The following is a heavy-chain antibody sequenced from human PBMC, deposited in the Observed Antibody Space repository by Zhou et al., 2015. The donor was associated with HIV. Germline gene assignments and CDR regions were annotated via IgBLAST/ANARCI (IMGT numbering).Heavy chain of an antibody. CDR2: ISFDGNNK. CDR3: ARDPTGDPTNV. Sequence: VQLEESGGGVVQPGRSLRLSCAASGFTFTTYGMHWVRQAPGKGLEWVALISFDGNNKYYADFVKGRFTVSRDNAKNSLYLQMNSLRAEDTAVYYCARDPTGDPTNVWGKGTTVTVSS. V-gene: IGHV3-30*03. CDR1: GFTFTTYG. D-gene: IGHD1-1*01. J-gene: IGHJ6*04.